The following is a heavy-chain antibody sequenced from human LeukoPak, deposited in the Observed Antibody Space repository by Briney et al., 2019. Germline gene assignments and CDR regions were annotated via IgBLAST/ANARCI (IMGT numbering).Heavy chain of an antibody. Sequence: ASVKVSCTASGYTFTSYGISWVRQAPGQGLEWMGWISAYNGNTNYAQKLQGRVTMTTDTSTSTAYMELRSLRPDDTAVYYCARGEMLYSSSSLFDYWGQGTLVTVSS. CDR1: GYTFTSYG. J-gene: IGHJ4*02. D-gene: IGHD6-6*01. CDR2: ISAYNGNT. V-gene: IGHV1-18*01. CDR3: ARGEMLYSSSSLFDY.